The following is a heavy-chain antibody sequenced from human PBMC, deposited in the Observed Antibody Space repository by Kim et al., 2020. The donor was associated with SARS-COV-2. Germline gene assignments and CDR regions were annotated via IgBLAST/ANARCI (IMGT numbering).Heavy chain of an antibody. V-gene: IGHV4-34*01. Sequence: SETLSLTCAVYGGSFSGYYWSWIRQPPGKGLEWIGEINHSGSTNYNPSLKSRVTISVDTSKNQFSLKLSSVTAADTAVYYCASFRCSGGSCPPWGQGTLVTVSS. CDR1: GGSFSGYY. D-gene: IGHD2-15*01. CDR2: INHSGST. J-gene: IGHJ4*02. CDR3: ASFRCSGGSCPP.